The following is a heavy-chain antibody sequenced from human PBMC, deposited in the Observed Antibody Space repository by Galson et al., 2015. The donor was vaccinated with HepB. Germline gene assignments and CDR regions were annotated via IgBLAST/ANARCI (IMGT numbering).Heavy chain of an antibody. V-gene: IGHV3-48*04. D-gene: IGHD4/OR15-4a*01. CDR3: ARDRTMAYGMDV. CDR1: GFTFSSYS. Sequence: SLRLSCAASGFTFSSYSMNWVRQAPGKGLEWVSYISSSSTIYYADSVKGRFTISRDNAKNSLYLQMNSLRAEDTAVYYCARDRTMAYGMDVWGQGTTVTVSS. CDR2: ISSSSTI. J-gene: IGHJ6*02.